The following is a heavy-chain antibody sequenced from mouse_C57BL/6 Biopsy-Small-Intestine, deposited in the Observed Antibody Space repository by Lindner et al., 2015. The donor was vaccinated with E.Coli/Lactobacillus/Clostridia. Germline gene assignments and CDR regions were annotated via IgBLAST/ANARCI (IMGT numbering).Heavy chain of an antibody. D-gene: IGHD2-5*01. CDR3: ARGSNYGGFAY. J-gene: IGHJ3*01. CDR2: FHPYNGDT. Sequence: VQLQESGAELARPGASVKMSCKASGYTFTTYLIKWMKQIHGKSLEWIGDFHPYNGDTKYNEKFKGKATLTVEESSTTVYLELSRLTSDDSALYYCARGSNYGGFAYWGQGTLVTVSA. V-gene: IGHV1-47*01. CDR1: GYTFTTYL.